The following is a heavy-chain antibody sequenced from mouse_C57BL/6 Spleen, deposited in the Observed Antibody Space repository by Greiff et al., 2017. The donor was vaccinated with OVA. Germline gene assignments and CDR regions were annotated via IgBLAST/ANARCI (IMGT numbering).Heavy chain of an antibody. J-gene: IGHJ4*01. Sequence: EVQLVESVAELVRPGASVKLSCTASGFNIKNTYMHWVKQRPEQGLEWIGRIDPANGNTKYAPKFQGKATITADTSSNTAYLQLSSLTSEDTAIYYCARSRATMVTTGAMDYWGQGTSVTVSS. CDR1: GFNIKNTY. D-gene: IGHD2-2*01. CDR3: ARSRATMVTTGAMDY. V-gene: IGHV14-3*01. CDR2: IDPANGNT.